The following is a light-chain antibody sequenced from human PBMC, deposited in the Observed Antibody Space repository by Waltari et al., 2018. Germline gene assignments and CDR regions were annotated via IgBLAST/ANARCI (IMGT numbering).Light chain of an antibody. V-gene: IGKV4-1*01. CDR3: HQYYATPWT. CDR2: WAS. CDR1: QSVLYSPNSKNY. J-gene: IGKJ1*01. Sequence: DIVMTQSPDFLAVSLGERATINCKSSQSVLYSPNSKNYLAWYQQKPGQPPKLLIYWASTRGSGVPDRFSGSGSGTDFTLTISSLQAEDVAVYYCHQYYATPWTFGQGTKLEIK.